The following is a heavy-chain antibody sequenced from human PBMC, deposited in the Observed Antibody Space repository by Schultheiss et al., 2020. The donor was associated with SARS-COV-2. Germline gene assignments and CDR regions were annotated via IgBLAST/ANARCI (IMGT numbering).Heavy chain of an antibody. J-gene: IGHJ6*02. CDR1: GFTFSSYA. Sequence: GESLKISCAASGFTFSSYAMHWVRQAPGKGLEWVAVISYDGSNKYYADSVRGRFTISRDNSKNTLYLQMNSLRAEDTAVYYCARDGVMVYAMYYYYYGMDVWGQGTTVTVSS. CDR2: ISYDGSNK. D-gene: IGHD2-8*01. V-gene: IGHV3-30*07. CDR3: ARDGVMVYAMYYYYYGMDV.